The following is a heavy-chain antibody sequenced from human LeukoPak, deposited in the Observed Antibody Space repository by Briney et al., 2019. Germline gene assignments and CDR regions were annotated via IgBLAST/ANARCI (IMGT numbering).Heavy chain of an antibody. J-gene: IGHJ4*02. CDR1: GFTFSSYG. Sequence: GGSLRLSCAASGFTFSSYGMHWVRQAPGKGLEWVAFIRYDGSNKYYADSVKGRFTISRDNSKNTLYLQMNSLRAEDTAVYYCASALGYCSGGSCLWGQGTLVIVSS. D-gene: IGHD2-15*01. CDR2: IRYDGSNK. V-gene: IGHV3-30*02. CDR3: ASALGYCSGGSCL.